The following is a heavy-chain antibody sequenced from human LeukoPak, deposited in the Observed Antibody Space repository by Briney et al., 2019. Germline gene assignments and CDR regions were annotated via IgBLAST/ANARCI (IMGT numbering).Heavy chain of an antibody. D-gene: IGHD6-6*01. J-gene: IGHJ4*02. CDR2: ISGSGGST. CDR1: GFTFSSYA. CDR3: AKVAAARLIAFFDY. V-gene: IGHV3-23*01. Sequence: PGGSLRLSCAASGFTFSSYAMSWVRQAPGKGLEGVSAISGSGGSTYYANSVKGRFNISRDNSKNTLYLQMNSLRAEDTAVYYCAKVAAARLIAFFDYWGQGTLVTVSS.